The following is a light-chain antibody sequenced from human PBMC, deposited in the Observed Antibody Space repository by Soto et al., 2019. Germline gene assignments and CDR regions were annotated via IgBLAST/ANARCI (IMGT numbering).Light chain of an antibody. Sequence: EIVLTQSPGTLSLSPGERATLSCRASQSVSSSYLAWYQQKPGQAPRLLIYGASSRVTGIPDRFSGSGSGTDFTLTISRLEPEDFAVYYCQQYGSSHWTFGQGTKVDIK. J-gene: IGKJ1*01. CDR2: GAS. CDR1: QSVSSSY. V-gene: IGKV3-20*01. CDR3: QQYGSSHWT.